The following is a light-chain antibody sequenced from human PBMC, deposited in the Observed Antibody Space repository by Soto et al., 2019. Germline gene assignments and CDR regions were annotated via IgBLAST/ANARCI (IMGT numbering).Light chain of an antibody. CDR3: QQNDNLPPLT. Sequence: DLPMTQSPSSLSASVGDRVTITCQASRDISNYLNWYQHKPGKVPKLLIYDASKLETGVPSRFGGSGSGTHFTFTINSLQPEDVATYYCQQNDNLPPLTFGGGTKVDIK. CDR2: DAS. CDR1: RDISNY. V-gene: IGKV1-33*01. J-gene: IGKJ4*01.